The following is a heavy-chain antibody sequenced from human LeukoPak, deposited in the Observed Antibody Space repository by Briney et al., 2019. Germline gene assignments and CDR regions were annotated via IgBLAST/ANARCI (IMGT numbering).Heavy chain of an antibody. V-gene: IGHV1-2*04. Sequence: GASVKVSCKASGYTFTGYYMHWVRQAPGQGLEWMGWINPNSGGTNYAQKFQGWVTMTRDTYISTAYMELSRLRSDDTAVYYCARAGLWGTGTTLPFDYWGQGTLVTVSS. CDR1: GYTFTGYY. D-gene: IGHD1-1*01. CDR2: INPNSGGT. CDR3: ARAGLWGTGTTLPFDY. J-gene: IGHJ4*02.